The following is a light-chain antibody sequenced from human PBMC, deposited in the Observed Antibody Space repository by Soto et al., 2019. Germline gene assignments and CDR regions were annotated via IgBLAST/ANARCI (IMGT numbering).Light chain of an antibody. CDR3: QQSYSNPWT. CDR1: QSISSY. CDR2: AAS. J-gene: IGKJ1*01. Sequence: DIRMTQSPSSLSASVGDRVTITCRASQSISSYLNWYQQKPGKAPKLLIYAASSLQSGVPSRFSGSGSGTDFTLTISSLQPEDFATYYCQQSYSNPWTFGQGTKVEIK. V-gene: IGKV1-39*01.